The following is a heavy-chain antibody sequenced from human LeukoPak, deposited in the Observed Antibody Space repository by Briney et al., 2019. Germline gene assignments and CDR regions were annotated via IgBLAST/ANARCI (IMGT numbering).Heavy chain of an antibody. Sequence: GGSLRLSCAASGFTFSSYEMNWVRQAPGKGLEWVSYISSSGSTISYADPVRVRFTISRDNDNNSLYLQMNSLRAEDTAVYYCARDPLAYCGGDCYFFFDYWGQGTLVTVSS. CDR2: ISSSGSTI. J-gene: IGHJ4*02. CDR3: ARDPLAYCGGDCYFFFDY. CDR1: GFTFSSYE. D-gene: IGHD2-21*02. V-gene: IGHV3-48*03.